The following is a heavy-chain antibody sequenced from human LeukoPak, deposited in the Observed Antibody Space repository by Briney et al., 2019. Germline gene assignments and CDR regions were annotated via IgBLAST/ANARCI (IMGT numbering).Heavy chain of an antibody. J-gene: IGHJ4*02. CDR3: ARDPGYSSPRGDY. Sequence: ASVKVSCKASGYTFTDYFMHWVPQAPGQGLEWMGWINPNSRGTHYAQKFQGRVTMTRDTSISTAYMELSRLRSDDTAVYYCARDPGYSSPRGDYWGQGTLVTVSS. CDR2: INPNSRGT. V-gene: IGHV1-2*02. CDR1: GYTFTDYF. D-gene: IGHD5-18*01.